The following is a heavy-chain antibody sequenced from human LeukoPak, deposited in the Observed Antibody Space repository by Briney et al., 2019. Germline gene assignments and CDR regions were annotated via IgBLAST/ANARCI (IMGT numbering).Heavy chain of an antibody. V-gene: IGHV3-66*01. CDR1: GFTVSSNY. D-gene: IGHD6-19*01. CDR3: ARDSGIAVAGESYFDY. CDR2: IYSGGST. J-gene: IGHJ4*02. Sequence: GGSLRLPCAASGFTVSSNYMSWVRQAPGKGLEWVSVIYSGGSTYYADSVKGRFTISRDNSKNTLYLQMNSLRAEDTAVYYCARDSGIAVAGESYFDYWGQGTLVTVSS.